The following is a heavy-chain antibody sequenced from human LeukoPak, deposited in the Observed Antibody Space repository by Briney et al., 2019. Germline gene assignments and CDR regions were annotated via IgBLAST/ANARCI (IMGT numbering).Heavy chain of an antibody. V-gene: IGHV1-69*06. CDR3: ARLYCSGGSCYGEGYFDY. Sequence: ASVKVSCKASGYAFTSYGISWVRQAPGQGLEWMGGIIPIFGTANYAQKFQGRVTITADKSTSTAYMELSSLRSEDTAVYYCARLYCSGGSCYGEGYFDYWGQGTLVTVSS. CDR1: GYAFTSYG. D-gene: IGHD2-15*01. CDR2: IIPIFGTA. J-gene: IGHJ4*02.